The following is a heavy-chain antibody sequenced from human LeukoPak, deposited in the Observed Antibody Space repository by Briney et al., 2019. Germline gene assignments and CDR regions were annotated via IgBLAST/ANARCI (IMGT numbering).Heavy chain of an antibody. Sequence: SETLPLTCTVSGGSISGSNYICVWIRQPPGKGLEWIGTIYYSGNTYYSPSLKSRVTISVDTSKNQFSLKLSSVTATDTAVHYCARDLKKYDSSGYPQWYFDLWGRGTLVTVSS. CDR2: IYYSGNT. CDR3: ARDLKKYDSSGYPQWYFDL. J-gene: IGHJ2*01. D-gene: IGHD3-22*01. CDR1: GGSISGSNYI. V-gene: IGHV4-39*02.